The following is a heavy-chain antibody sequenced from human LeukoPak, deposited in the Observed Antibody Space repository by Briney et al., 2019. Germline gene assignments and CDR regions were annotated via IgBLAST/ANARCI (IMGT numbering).Heavy chain of an antibody. CDR2: IYYSGST. D-gene: IGHD3-10*01. Sequence: PSETLSLTCTVSGGSISSGGYYWSWIRQHPGKGLEWIGYIYYSGSTYYNPSLKSRVTISVDTSKNQFSLKLSSVTAADTAVYYCARDKRTYGSGSFYFDYWGQETLVTVSS. J-gene: IGHJ4*02. V-gene: IGHV4-31*03. CDR1: GGSISSGGYY. CDR3: ARDKRTYGSGSFYFDY.